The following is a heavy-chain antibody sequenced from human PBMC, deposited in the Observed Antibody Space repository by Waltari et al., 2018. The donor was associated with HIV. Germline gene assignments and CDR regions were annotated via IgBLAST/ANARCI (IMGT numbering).Heavy chain of an antibody. CDR3: AREGRLPNWLDP. V-gene: IGHV4-61*01. Sequence: QVQLQESGPGLVKPSETLSLTCTVSGGSVSSTNYYWSWLRQPPGKGLEWIGYIYYSGSTNYNPSLKSRVSFSVDTSKNQFSLKMRSVTAADTAVYYCAREGRLPNWLDPWGQGTLVTVSS. CDR2: IYYSGST. CDR1: GGSVSSTNYY. J-gene: IGHJ5*02.